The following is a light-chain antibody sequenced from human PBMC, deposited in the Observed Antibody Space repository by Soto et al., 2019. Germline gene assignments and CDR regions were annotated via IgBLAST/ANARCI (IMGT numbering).Light chain of an antibody. CDR2: GAS. CDR1: QSVSSSY. CDR3: QQYGSSLYT. J-gene: IGKJ2*01. Sequence: EIVLTQSPGTLSLSPGERATLSCRASQSVSSSYLAWYQQKPGQAPRLLIYGASSRVTGIPDRFSGSGSGTDFTLTISRLEPEGFAVYYCQQYGSSLYTFGQGTKLEIK. V-gene: IGKV3-20*01.